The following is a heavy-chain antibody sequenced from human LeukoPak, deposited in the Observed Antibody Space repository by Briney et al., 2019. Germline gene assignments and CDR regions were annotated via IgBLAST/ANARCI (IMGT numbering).Heavy chain of an antibody. CDR3: ARGRYQLPRGFDY. D-gene: IGHD2-2*01. CDR2: ISSSGSTI. CDR1: GFTFSDYY. V-gene: IGHV3-11*04. Sequence: PGGALILSGAASGFTFSDYYMSWIGQAPGKGLEWVSYISSSGSTIYYADSVKGRFTISRDNAKNSLYLQMNSLRAEDTAVYYCARGRYQLPRGFDYWGQGTLVTVSS. J-gene: IGHJ4*02.